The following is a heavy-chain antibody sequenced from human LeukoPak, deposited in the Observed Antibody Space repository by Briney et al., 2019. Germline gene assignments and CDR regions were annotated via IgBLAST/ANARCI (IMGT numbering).Heavy chain of an antibody. J-gene: IGHJ4*02. CDR2: INPRRGSK. V-gene: IGHV1-46*01. CDR3: ARELGYTHGSHLDY. D-gene: IGHD5-18*01. Sequence: ASVKVSCQATRYTYSSYYMHWVRQAPRQGLEGVGIINPRRGSKTYAQKFQGRLTMNSDTSPSTVYMELRSLRSDDTAMYYCARELGYTHGSHLDYWGQGTLVTVSS. CDR1: RYTYSSYY.